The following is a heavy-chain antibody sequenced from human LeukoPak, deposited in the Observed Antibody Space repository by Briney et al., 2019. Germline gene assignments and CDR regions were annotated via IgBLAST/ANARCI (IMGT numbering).Heavy chain of an antibody. D-gene: IGHD5-18*01. J-gene: IGHJ4*02. Sequence: ASVKVSCKASGYTFTSYAMHWVRQAPGQRLEWMGWINAGNGNTKYSQEFQGRVTITRDTSASTAYMELSRLRSDDTAVYYCARDGGRGFNYGLYYFDHWGQGTLVTVSS. CDR2: INAGNGNT. CDR1: GYTFTSYA. CDR3: ARDGGRGFNYGLYYFDH. V-gene: IGHV1-3*01.